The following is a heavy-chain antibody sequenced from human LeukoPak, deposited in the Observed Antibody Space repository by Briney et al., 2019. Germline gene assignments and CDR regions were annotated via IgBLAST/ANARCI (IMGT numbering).Heavy chain of an antibody. V-gene: IGHV3-33*01. D-gene: IGHD2-21*01. CDR3: ARDLSYFSFDD. CDR2: ISPDGSKK. Sequence: PGESLGLSCAASGFTFSSHGMNWVRQAPGKGLEWVAGISPDGSKKYYVDAVKGRFTISRDNSKNTLYLQMNSLRVEDTAMYYCARDLSYFSFDDWGQGTTVTVSS. J-gene: IGHJ6*02. CDR1: GFTFSSHG.